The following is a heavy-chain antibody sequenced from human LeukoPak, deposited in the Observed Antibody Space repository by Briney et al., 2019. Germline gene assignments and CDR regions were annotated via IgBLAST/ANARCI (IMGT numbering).Heavy chain of an antibody. CDR3: AELGITMIGGV. V-gene: IGHV3-48*04. CDR2: ISGRSSSI. D-gene: IGHD3-10*02. J-gene: IGHJ6*04. Sequence: TGGSLRLSCAASGFTFSSFSMNWVRQAPGKGLEWVSDISGRSSSINYADSVRGRFTISRDNAKNSLYLQMNSLRAEDTAVYYCAELGITMIGGVWGKGTTVTISS. CDR1: GFTFSSFS.